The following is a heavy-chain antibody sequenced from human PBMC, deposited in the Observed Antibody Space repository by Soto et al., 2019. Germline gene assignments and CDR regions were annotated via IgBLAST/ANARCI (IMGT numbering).Heavy chain of an antibody. J-gene: IGHJ4*02. CDR3: TIVRVADSALDH. CDR2: MPYDGSDT. CDR1: GFIFSNNG. V-gene: IGHV3-30*02. Sequence: GGSLRLSCVGSGFIFSNNGMNWVRQTPGKGLEWVSFMPYDGSDTFYADPVKGRFTISRDNSKNTLFLHMSSLRAEATAMYYCTIVRVADSALDHWGQGTLVTVSS. D-gene: IGHD3-10*02.